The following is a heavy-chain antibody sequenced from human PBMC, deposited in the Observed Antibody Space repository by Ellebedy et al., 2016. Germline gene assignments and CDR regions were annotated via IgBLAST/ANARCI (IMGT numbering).Heavy chain of an antibody. J-gene: IGHJ3*01. D-gene: IGHD6-19*01. CDR2: IRRSGDSV. V-gene: IGHV3-48*02. Sequence: GGSLRLXCAASGFTFSTFDMNWVRQAPGKGLEWVSYIRRSGDSVYYADSVKGRFTVSRDNSKNTLYLQMKSLRDEDPAIYYCARGPYSSGHCDAFDVWGRGTAVSVSS. CDR3: ARGPYSSGHCDAFDV. CDR1: GFTFSTFD.